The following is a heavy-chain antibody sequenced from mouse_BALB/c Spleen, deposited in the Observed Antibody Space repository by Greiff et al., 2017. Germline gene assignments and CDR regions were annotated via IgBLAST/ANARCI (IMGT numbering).Heavy chain of an antibody. D-gene: IGHD2-1*01. Sequence: VQLQQSGPELVKPGASVKISCKASGYSFTSYYIHWVKQRPGQGLEWIGWIFPGSGNTKYNEKFKGKATLTADTSSSTAYMQLSSLTSEDSAVYFCARSVYGNSNYFDYWGQGTTLTVSS. CDR3: ARSVYGNSNYFDY. CDR2: IFPGSGNT. V-gene: IGHV1-66*01. J-gene: IGHJ2*01. CDR1: GYSFTSYY.